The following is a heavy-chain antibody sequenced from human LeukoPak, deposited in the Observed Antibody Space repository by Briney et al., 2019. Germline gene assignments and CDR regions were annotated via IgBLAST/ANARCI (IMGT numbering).Heavy chain of an antibody. V-gene: IGHV1-8*03. Sequence: ASVKVSCKASGYIFTSYDINWVRQATGQGLEWMGWMNPNSGNTGYAQKFQGRVTITRNTSISTAYMELSSLRSEDTAVYYCARGLLSGEFLEWLWDLDYWGQGTLVTVSS. D-gene: IGHD3-3*01. CDR1: GYIFTSYD. CDR3: ARGLLSGEFLEWLWDLDY. J-gene: IGHJ4*02. CDR2: MNPNSGNT.